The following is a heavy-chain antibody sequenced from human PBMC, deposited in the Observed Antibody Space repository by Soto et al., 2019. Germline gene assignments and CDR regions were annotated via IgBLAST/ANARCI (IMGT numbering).Heavy chain of an antibody. CDR1: GGSISSGGYY. V-gene: IGHV4-31*03. J-gene: IGHJ4*02. Sequence: QVQLQESGPGLVKPSQTLSLTCTVSGGSISSGGYYWSWIRQHPGKGLEWIGYIYYSGSTYYNPSLKSRVNLSVDTSKNQFSLKLSSVTAADTAVYYCARDGTGTASFDYWGQGTLVTVSS. CDR3: ARDGTGTASFDY. D-gene: IGHD1-1*01. CDR2: IYYSGST.